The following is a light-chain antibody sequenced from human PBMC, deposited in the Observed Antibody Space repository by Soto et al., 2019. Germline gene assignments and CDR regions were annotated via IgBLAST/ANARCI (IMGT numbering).Light chain of an antibody. CDR2: GAS. Sequence: EIVMTQSPATLSVSPGERATLSCRASESVSSNLAWYQHKPGQPPRLLIYGASTRATGIPARFSGSGSGTEFTLTISSLQSEDVAIYYCQQYNNWPPAYTFGQGTKLEIK. CDR1: ESVSSN. J-gene: IGKJ2*01. CDR3: QQYNNWPPAYT. V-gene: IGKV3-15*01.